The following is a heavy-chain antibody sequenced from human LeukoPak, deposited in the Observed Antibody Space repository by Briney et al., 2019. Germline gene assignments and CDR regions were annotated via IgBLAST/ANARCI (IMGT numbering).Heavy chain of an antibody. D-gene: IGHD3/OR15-3a*01. J-gene: IGHJ4*02. CDR3: ARALDRFDY. CDR1: GFTFSRYS. CDR2: ISSRSSYI. V-gene: IGHV3-21*01. Sequence: GGSLRLSCAASGFTFSRYSMNWVRQAPGNGLEWVSSISSRSSYIYYADSVKGRFTISRDNAKNSLYLQMNSLRAEDTSVYYCARALDRFDYWGQGTPVTVSS.